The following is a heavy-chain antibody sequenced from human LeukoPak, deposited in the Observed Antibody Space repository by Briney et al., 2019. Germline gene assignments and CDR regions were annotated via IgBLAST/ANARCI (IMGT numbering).Heavy chain of an antibody. Sequence: KPSETLSLTCTVSGGSISISTYFWGWIRQPPGKGLEWIGSIYYSGNTYYNPSLKSRVTISVDTSKNRFSLKLSSVTAADTAVYYCARVYYDSSGPLDYWGQGTLVTVSS. V-gene: IGHV4-39*01. D-gene: IGHD3-22*01. CDR3: ARVYYDSSGPLDY. CDR2: IYYSGNT. J-gene: IGHJ4*02. CDR1: GGSISISTYF.